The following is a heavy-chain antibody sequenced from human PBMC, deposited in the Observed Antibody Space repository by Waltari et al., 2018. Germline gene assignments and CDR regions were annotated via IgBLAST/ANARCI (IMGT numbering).Heavy chain of an antibody. CDR1: GGSISSSSYY. CDR2: IYYSGST. D-gene: IGHD4-17*01. CDR3: ARENGDYRIGAFDI. J-gene: IGHJ3*02. V-gene: IGHV4-39*02. Sequence: QLQLQESGPGLVKPSETLSLTCTVSGGSISSSSYYWGWIRQPPGKGLEWIGSIYYSGSTYYNPSLKSRVTISVDTSKNQFSLKLSSVTAADTAVYYCARENGDYRIGAFDIWGQGTMVTVSS.